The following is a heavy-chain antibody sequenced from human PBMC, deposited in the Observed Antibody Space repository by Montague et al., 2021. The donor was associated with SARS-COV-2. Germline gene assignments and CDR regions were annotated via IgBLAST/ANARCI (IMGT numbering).Heavy chain of an antibody. CDR2: LYNGGTT. J-gene: IGHJ6*02. Sequence: SETLSLTCAVYGGSFSNYFWSWIRQSPGKGLEWIGNLYNGGTTYYSPSLKSRVTISVDTSKNHFSLNMASVTAADTAVYYCARTSKLRESSSGNYYYHAMDVWGQGTTVTVSS. D-gene: IGHD3-16*01. CDR1: GGSFSNYF. V-gene: IGHV4-34*01. CDR3: ARTSKLRESSSGNYYYHAMDV.